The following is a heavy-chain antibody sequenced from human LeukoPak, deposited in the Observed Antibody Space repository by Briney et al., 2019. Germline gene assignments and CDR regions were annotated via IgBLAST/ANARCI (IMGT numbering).Heavy chain of an antibody. V-gene: IGHV3-23*01. CDR2: FSSIGDST. D-gene: IGHD3-10*01. J-gene: IGHJ6*02. Sequence: PGGSLRLSCAASGFTFSSSALSWVRQAPEKGLAWVSAFSSIGDSTYYADSVKGRFTISRDNSKNTLYLQMNSLRAEDTAVYYCATSYYGSGSYYYGMDVWGQGTTVTVSS. CDR1: GFTFSSSA. CDR3: ATSYYGSGSYYYGMDV.